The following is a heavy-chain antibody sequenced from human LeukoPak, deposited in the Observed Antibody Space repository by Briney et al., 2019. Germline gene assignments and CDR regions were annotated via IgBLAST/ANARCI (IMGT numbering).Heavy chain of an antibody. D-gene: IGHD3-10*01. V-gene: IGHV4-34*01. CDR1: GGSFSGYY. Sequence: SETLSLTCAVYGGSFSGYYWSWIRQPPGKGLEWIGEINHSGSTNYNPSLKSRVTISVDTSKNQFSLKLSSVTAADTAVYYCARLVERYYGLFDYWGQGTLVTVSS. CDR3: ARLVERYYGLFDY. CDR2: INHSGST. J-gene: IGHJ4*02.